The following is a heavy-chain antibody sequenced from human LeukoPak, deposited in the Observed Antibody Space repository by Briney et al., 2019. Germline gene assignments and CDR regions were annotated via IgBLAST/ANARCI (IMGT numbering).Heavy chain of an antibody. J-gene: IGHJ5*02. CDR1: GGSISSSSYY. CDR3: AREVAITMVRGASFDP. CDR2: IYYSGST. D-gene: IGHD3-10*01. Sequence: SETLSLTCTVSGGSISSSSYYWGWIRQPPGKGLEWIGSIYYSGSTYYNPSLKSRVTISVDTSKNQFSLKLSSVTAADTAVYYCAREVAITMVRGASFDPWGQGTLVTVSS. V-gene: IGHV4-39*07.